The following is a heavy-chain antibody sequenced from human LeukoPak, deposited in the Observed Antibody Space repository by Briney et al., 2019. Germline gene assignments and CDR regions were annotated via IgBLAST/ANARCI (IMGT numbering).Heavy chain of an antibody. CDR1: GITFNSYA. D-gene: IGHD6-13*01. J-gene: IGHJ4*02. V-gene: IGHV3-23*01. CDR3: AKHLSSSAPGRAPDH. CDR2: IDGSGTYT. Sequence: GESLRLSCAASGITFNSYAMSWVRQAPGKGLEWVSAIDGSGTYTYYADSVKGRFTISRDNSKKTLYVQMNSLRAEDTAVYYCAKHLSSSAPGRAPDHWGQGTLVTVSS.